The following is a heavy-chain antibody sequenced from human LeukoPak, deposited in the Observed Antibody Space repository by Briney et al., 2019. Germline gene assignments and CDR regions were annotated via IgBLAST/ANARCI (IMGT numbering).Heavy chain of an antibody. V-gene: IGHV4-39*01. Sequence: SETLSLTCTVSGGSISSSSYYWGWIRQPPGKGLEWIGNIYYSGSTYYNPSLKSRVTISVDTSKNQFSLKLSSVTAADTAVYYCARRAYCSGDSCYAGGYWFDPWGQGTLVTVSS. CDR3: ARRAYCSGDSCYAGGYWFDP. CDR1: GGSISSSSYY. CDR2: IYYSGST. J-gene: IGHJ5*02. D-gene: IGHD2-15*01.